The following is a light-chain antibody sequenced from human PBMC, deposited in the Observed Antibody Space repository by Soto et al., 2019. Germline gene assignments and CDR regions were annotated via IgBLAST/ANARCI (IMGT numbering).Light chain of an antibody. J-gene: IGLJ1*01. CDR3: TSDTSSNTFV. CDR2: EVS. Sequence: QSALTQPPSVSGSPGQSVTISCTGTSSDVGSYNRVSWYQQHPGTAPTLMIYEVSNRPSGVPDRFSGSKSGNTASLPISGLQAEDEADYYCTSDTSSNTFVFGTGTKLTVL. V-gene: IGLV2-18*02. CDR1: SSDVGSYNR.